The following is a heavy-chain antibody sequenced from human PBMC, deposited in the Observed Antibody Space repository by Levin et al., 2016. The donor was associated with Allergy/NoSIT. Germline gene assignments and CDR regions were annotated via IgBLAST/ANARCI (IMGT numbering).Heavy chain of an antibody. CDR2: IRTDGSDK. Sequence: GESLKISCAASGFNFSTSWMSWVRQAPGKGLEWVANIRTDGSDKYYLASVKGRFTISRDNAENSLYLQMNRLNIEDSAVYYCARDPARPSSGHTVDYWGQGTLVTVSS. CDR3: ARDPARPSSGHTVDY. J-gene: IGHJ4*02. D-gene: IGHD7-27*01. V-gene: IGHV3-7*03. CDR1: GFNFSTSW.